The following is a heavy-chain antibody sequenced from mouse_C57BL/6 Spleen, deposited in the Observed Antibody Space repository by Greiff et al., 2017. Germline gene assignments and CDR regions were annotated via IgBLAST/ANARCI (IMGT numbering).Heavy chain of an antibody. CDR1: GYAFTNYL. CDR3: ARRGLLLDAMDY. V-gene: IGHV1-54*01. CDR2: INPGSGGT. J-gene: IGHJ4*01. Sequence: QVQLKESGAELVRPGTSVKVSCKASGYAFTNYLIEWVKQRPGQGLEWIGVINPGSGGTNYNEKFKGKETLTADKSSSTAYMQLSSLTSEDSAVYFCARRGLLLDAMDYWGQGTSVTVSS. D-gene: IGHD2-3*01.